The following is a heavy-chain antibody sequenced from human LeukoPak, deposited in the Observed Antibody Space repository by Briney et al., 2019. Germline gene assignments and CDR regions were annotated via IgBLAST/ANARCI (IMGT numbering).Heavy chain of an antibody. V-gene: IGHV3-53*01. CDR1: GFTVSSNY. D-gene: IGHD2/OR15-2a*01. J-gene: IGHJ4*02. Sequence: GGSLRLSCAASGFTVSSNYMSWVRQAPGKGLEWVSVIYSGGSTYYADSVKGRFTISRDDSKNTLHLQMNSLRAEDTAVYYCAARDCSRTSCNAGVFDYWGQGTLVSVS. CDR2: IYSGGST. CDR3: AARDCSRTSCNAGVFDY.